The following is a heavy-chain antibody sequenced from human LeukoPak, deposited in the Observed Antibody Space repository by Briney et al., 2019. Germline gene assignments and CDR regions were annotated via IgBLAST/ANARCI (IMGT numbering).Heavy chain of an antibody. CDR3: ARGISTSGIDF. Sequence: PSETLSLTCAVSGYSFSSNYYWGWIRQPPGKSLEWIGSIYHSGSTYYNPSLKSRATISVNTSKNHFSLKLSSVTAADTAVYYCARGISTSGIDFWGLGTLVTVST. D-gene: IGHD2-8*01. CDR1: GYSFSSNYY. CDR2: IYHSGST. V-gene: IGHV4-38-2*01. J-gene: IGHJ4*02.